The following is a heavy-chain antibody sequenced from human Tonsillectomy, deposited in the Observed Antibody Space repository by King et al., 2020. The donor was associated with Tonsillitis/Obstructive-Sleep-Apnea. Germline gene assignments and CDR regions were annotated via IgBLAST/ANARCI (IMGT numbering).Heavy chain of an antibody. CDR2: IGGSGGST. V-gene: IGHV3-23*04. CDR3: AKDPYDGVDY. CDR1: RFTFSSYA. D-gene: IGHD1-1*01. Sequence: VQLVESGGGLVQPGGSLRLSCAASRFTFSSYAMSWVRQAPGKGLEWVSAIGGSGGSTYYADSVEVRFTISRENSKTTLFLQMNSLRAEDTAVYYCAKDPYDGVDYWGQGTLVTVSS. J-gene: IGHJ4*02.